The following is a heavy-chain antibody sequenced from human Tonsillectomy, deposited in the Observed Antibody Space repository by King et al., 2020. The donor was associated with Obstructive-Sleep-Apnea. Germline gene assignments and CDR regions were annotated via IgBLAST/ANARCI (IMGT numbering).Heavy chain of an antibody. J-gene: IGHJ4*02. D-gene: IGHD3-10*01. CDR1: EFTFSTYG. CDR3: AKVIYYGSGSLVDY. CDR2: IRYDGSNQ. V-gene: IGHV3-30*02. Sequence: VQLVESGGGVVQPGGSLRLSCAASEFTFSTYGMHWVRQAPGKGLEWVAFIRYDGSNQYYSDSVKGRFTISRDKSKNTLYLQMNSLRPEDTAVYYCAKVIYYGSGSLVDYWGQGTLVTVSS.